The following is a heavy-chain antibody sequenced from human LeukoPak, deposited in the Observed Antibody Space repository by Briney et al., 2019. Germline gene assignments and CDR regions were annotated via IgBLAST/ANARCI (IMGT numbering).Heavy chain of an antibody. Sequence: GGSLRLSCAASGFIVSSNYMTWVRQAPGKGLEWISVLYSGGTTYYADSVKGRFSISRDNSNNTLYLQMNSLRAEDTAVYYCATYRQVLLPFESWGQGTLVTVSS. D-gene: IGHD2-8*02. V-gene: IGHV3-53*01. J-gene: IGHJ4*02. CDR1: GFIVSSNY. CDR3: ATYRQVLLPFES. CDR2: LYSGGTT.